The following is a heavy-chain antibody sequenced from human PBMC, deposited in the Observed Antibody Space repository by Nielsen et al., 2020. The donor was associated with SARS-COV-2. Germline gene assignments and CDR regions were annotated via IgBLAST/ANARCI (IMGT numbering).Heavy chain of an antibody. D-gene: IGHD1-1*01. V-gene: IGHV3-30*18. J-gene: IGHJ4*02. Sequence: GGSLRLSCAASGFTFSSYGMHWVRQAPGKGLEWVAVISYDGSNKYYADSVKGRFTISRDNSKNTLYLQMNSLRAEDTAVYYCAKDRSRAYNWNALGYWGQGTLGTVSS. CDR2: ISYDGSNK. CDR3: AKDRSRAYNWNALGY. CDR1: GFTFSSYG.